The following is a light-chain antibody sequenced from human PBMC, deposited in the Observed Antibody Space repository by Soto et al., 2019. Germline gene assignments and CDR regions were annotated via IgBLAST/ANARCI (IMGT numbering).Light chain of an antibody. CDR1: SSNIGAGYD. CDR3: QSYDSSLSGVV. J-gene: IGLJ2*01. V-gene: IGLV1-40*01. CDR2: VNS. Sequence: QSVLTQPPSVSGAPGQRVTISCTGSSSNIGAGYDVHWYQQLPGTAPKLLIYVNSNRPSGVPDRFSGYKSGTSASLAITGLQAEDEAEYYCQSYDSSLSGVVFGGGTKRTVL.